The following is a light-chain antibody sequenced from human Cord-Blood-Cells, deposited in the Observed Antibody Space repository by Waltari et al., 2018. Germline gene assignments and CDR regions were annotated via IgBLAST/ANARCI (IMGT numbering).Light chain of an antibody. V-gene: IGLV2-14*01. CDR2: EVR. CDR1: SRIVGGFNY. J-gene: IGLJ2*01. CDR3: SSYTSSSTVV. Sequence: QSALTQPASVSGSPGQSLPLSCTATSRIVGGFNYVSWYQQHPGKAPKLMIYEVRNRPSGVSNRFSGSKSGNTASLTISGLQAEDEADYYCSSYTSSSTVVFGGGTKLTVL.